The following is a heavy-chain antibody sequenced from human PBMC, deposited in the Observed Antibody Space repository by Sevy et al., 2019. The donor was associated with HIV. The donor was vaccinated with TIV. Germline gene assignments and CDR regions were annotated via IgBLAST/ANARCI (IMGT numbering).Heavy chain of an antibody. CDR1: GGSISSYY. D-gene: IGHD2-2*01. V-gene: IGHV4-59*01. CDR2: IYYSGST. Sequence: SETLSLTCTVSGGSISSYYWIWIRQPPGKGLEWIGYIYYSGSTKYNPSLKSRVTISVDTSKNQFSLKLSSVTAADTAVYYCARDMLGYCSSTSCYAEGYFDYWGQGTLVTVSS. CDR3: ARDMLGYCSSTSCYAEGYFDY. J-gene: IGHJ4*02.